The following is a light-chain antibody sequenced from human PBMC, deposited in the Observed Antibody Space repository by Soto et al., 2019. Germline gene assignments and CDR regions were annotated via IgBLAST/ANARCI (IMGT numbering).Light chain of an antibody. CDR3: AAWDASLTAWV. V-gene: IGLV1-47*02. Sequence: QSVLTQPPSASGTPGQRVTISCSGSSSNIGSNYVFWYQQLPGTAPKLLIYDNNKRPSGIPDRFSGSKSGTSASLAFSGLRSEDEADYYCAAWDASLTAWVFGGGTKLTVL. CDR1: SSNIGSNY. J-gene: IGLJ3*02. CDR2: DNN.